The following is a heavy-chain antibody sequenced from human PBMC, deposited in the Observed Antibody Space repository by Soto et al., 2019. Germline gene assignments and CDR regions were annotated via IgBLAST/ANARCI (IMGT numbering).Heavy chain of an antibody. J-gene: IGHJ6*02. V-gene: IGHV4-34*01. CDR2: INHSGST. D-gene: IGHD6-19*01. CDR1: GGSFRGYY. CDR3: ARVRAVAGTGAGFYYYYYGMDV. Sequence: SETLSLTCAVYGGSFRGYYWSWIRQPPGKGLEWIGEINHSGSTNYNPSLKSRVTISVDTSKNQFSLKLSSVTAADTAVYYCARVRAVAGTGAGFYYYYYGMDVWGQGTTVTVSS.